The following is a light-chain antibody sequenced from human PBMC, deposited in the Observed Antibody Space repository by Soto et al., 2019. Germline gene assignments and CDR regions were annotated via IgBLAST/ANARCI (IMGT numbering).Light chain of an antibody. V-gene: IGLV1-44*01. J-gene: IGLJ2*01. CDR3: AAWDDRLNGPV. CDR1: SSNIGSNT. Sequence: QSALTQPPSASGTPGQRVTISCSGSSSNIGSNTVNWYQQLPGTAPKLLIHSNNQRPSGVPDRFSDSKSGTSASLAISGLQSEDEADYYCAAWDDRLNGPVFGGGTKLTVL. CDR2: SNN.